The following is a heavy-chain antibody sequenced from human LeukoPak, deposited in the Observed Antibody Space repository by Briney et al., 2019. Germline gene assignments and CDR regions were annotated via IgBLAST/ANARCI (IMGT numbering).Heavy chain of an antibody. CDR2: INNDGSST. Sequence: PGGSLRLSPAASGFPSCSYRIHCVRQAPGKGLVWVSRINNDGSSTNYADSVKGRFTISRDNAKNTLYLQMNSLRVEDTAVYYCARDLYSLDYWGQGTLVTVSS. CDR3: ARDLYSLDY. V-gene: IGHV3-74*01. CDR1: GFPSCSYR. D-gene: IGHD2-15*01. J-gene: IGHJ4*02.